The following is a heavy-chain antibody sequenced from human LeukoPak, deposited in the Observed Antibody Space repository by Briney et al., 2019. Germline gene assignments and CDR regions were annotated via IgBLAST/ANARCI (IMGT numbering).Heavy chain of an antibody. CDR3: AIVVVIAIDY. V-gene: IGHV3-30*02. D-gene: IGHD2-21*01. Sequence: GGSLRLSCAASGFTFSSYGMHWVRQAPGKGLEWVAFIRYDGSNKYYTDSVKGRFTISRDNSKNTLYLQMNSLRAEDTAVYYCAIVVVIAIDYWGQGTLVTVSS. CDR2: IRYDGSNK. CDR1: GFTFSSYG. J-gene: IGHJ4*02.